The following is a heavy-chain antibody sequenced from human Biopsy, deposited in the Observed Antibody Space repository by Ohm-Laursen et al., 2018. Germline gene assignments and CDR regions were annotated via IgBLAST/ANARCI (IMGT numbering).Heavy chain of an antibody. D-gene: IGHD5-18*01. CDR1: GGTFSNYG. CDR3: ARTVDTVVVTPSDH. V-gene: IGHV1-18*01. J-gene: IGHJ4*02. CDR2: ISTYNGNT. Sequence: SSVKVSCKAPGGTFSNYGVNWVRQAPGQGLEWLGWISTYNGNTNYAQKFRGRVTMTTDKPTSTAYVELRSLRSDDTAVYYCARTVDTVVVTPSDHWGQGTLVTVSS.